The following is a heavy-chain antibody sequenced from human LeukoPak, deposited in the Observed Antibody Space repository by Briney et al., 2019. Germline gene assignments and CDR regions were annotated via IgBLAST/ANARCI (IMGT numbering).Heavy chain of an antibody. CDR2: INYSGST. V-gene: IGHV4-39*01. CDR1: GGSISSTSYY. Sequence: SETLSLTCTVSGGSISSTSYYWGWIRQPPGKGLEWIGTINYSGSTYYNPSLKSRVTISVDTSKNQISLKLNSVTATDTAMYYCARHGDLLSPFQTWGQGTLVTVSS. J-gene: IGHJ5*02. CDR3: ARHGDLLSPFQT. D-gene: IGHD2-21*02.